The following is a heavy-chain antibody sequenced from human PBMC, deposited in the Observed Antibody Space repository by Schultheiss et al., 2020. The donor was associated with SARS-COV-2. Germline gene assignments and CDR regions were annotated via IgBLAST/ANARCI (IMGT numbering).Heavy chain of an antibody. CDR3: AGGLGYCSSTSCGHWFDP. CDR2: IYYSGST. CDR1: GGSVSSGSYY. V-gene: IGHV4-61*01. Sequence: SETLSLTCTVSGGSVSSGSYYWSWIRQPPGKGLEWIGYIYYSGSTNYNPSLKSRVTISVDTSKNQFSLKLSSVTAADTAVYYCAGGLGYCSSTSCGHWFDPWGQGTLVTVSS. J-gene: IGHJ5*02. D-gene: IGHD2-2*01.